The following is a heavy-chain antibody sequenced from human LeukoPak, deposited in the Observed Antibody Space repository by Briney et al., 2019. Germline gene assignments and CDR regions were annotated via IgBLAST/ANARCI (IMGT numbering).Heavy chain of an antibody. Sequence: PGGSRKLSWAAVGFIFGVSAMQWVRQPAGEWLEWVGRIRSKDNSYATASAASVKGRLTISRDDSKNTAYLQMNSLKTEDTAVYYCTELLTDYWGQGTLVTVSS. D-gene: IGHD1-26*01. CDR3: TELLTDY. CDR2: IRSKDNSYAT. CDR1: GFIFGVSA. V-gene: IGHV3-73*01. J-gene: IGHJ4*02.